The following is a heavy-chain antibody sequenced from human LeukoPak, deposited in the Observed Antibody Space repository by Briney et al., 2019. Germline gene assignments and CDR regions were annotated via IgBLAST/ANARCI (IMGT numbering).Heavy chain of an antibody. J-gene: IGHJ4*02. V-gene: IGHV1-69*05. Sequence: SVKVSCKASGGTFSSYAINWVRQAPGQGLEWMGGIIPMFGTPNYAQKFQGRVTMTRDMSTSTVYMELSSLRSEDTAVYYCARDQHTAYDFWSGYPLSVDYWGQGTLVTVSS. D-gene: IGHD3-3*01. CDR1: GGTFSSYA. CDR3: ARDQHTAYDFWSGYPLSVDY. CDR2: IIPMFGTP.